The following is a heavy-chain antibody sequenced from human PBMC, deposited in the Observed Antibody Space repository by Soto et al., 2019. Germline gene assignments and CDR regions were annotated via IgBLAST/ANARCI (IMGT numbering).Heavy chain of an antibody. CDR2: LNIGNGNT. CDR1: GYTFTSYA. J-gene: IGHJ5*02. Sequence: GASVKVSCKTSGYTFTSYAIHWVRQAPGQGLEWLGWLNIGNGNTQYSPKLHDRVTLTRDTSASTAYMELSSLRSEDTAVYYCAREPLCGGSCFDRCFDPWGQGTLGTVAS. V-gene: IGHV1-3*04. D-gene: IGHD2-15*01. CDR3: AREPLCGGSCFDRCFDP.